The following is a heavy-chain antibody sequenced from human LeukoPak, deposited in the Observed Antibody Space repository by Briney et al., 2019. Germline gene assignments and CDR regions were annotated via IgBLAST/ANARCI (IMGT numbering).Heavy chain of an antibody. CDR2: IYPGDSDT. V-gene: IGHV5-51*01. CDR1: GYSFTSYW. Sequence: GGPRNTSGQGPGYSFTSYWIGWVGQIPGKGLNWLGIIYPGDSDTRNSPSFQAQVTISADKSISTAYLQWSSLKASDTAMYYCARLHSSGWYEVDDWGHGTMVTV. CDR3: ARLHSSGWYEVDD. J-gene: IGHJ4*03. D-gene: IGHD6-19*01.